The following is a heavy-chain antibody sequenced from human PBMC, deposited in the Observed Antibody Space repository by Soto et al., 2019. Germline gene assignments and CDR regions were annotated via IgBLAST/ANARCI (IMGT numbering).Heavy chain of an antibody. D-gene: IGHD4-17*01. CDR1: GGTFSSYA. J-gene: IGHJ4*02. CDR2: ISGSGGST. V-gene: IGHV3-23*04. Sequence: VQLVQSGAEVKKPGSSVKVSCKASGGTFSSYAISWVRQAPGKGLEWVSAISGSGGSTYYADSVKGRFTISRDNSKNTLYLQMNSLRAEDTAVYYCAKKATVTTTAYYFDYWGQGTLVTVSS. CDR3: AKKATVTTTAYYFDY.